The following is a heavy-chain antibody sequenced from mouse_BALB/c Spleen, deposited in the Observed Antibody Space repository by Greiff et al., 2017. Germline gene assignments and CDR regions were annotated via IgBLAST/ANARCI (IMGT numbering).Heavy chain of an antibody. CDR1: GYSFTGYF. CDR3: ARENYDDAAWFAY. CDR2: INPYNGDT. J-gene: IGHJ3*01. D-gene: IGHD2-4*01. Sequence: EVQLQQSGPELVKPGASVKISCKASGYSFTGYFMNWVMQSHGKSLEWIGRINPYNGDTFYNQKFKGKATLTVDKSSSTAHMELRSLASEDSAVYYCARENYDDAAWFAYWGQGTLVTVSA. V-gene: IGHV1-20*02.